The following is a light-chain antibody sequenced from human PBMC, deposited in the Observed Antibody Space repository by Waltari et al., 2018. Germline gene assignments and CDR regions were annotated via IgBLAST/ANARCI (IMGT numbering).Light chain of an antibody. J-gene: IGKJ4*01. CDR2: GAS. V-gene: IGKV1-33*01. Sequence: DIQMTQSPSSLSASVGDRVTITCQANQDIYNSLNWNQQKPGKAPNLLIYGASNLEPGVPSRFSGSGSGTHFTFTISSLQPVDFATYYWQQYDTPRSFGGGTKVAIK. CDR1: QDIYNS. CDR3: QQYDTPRS.